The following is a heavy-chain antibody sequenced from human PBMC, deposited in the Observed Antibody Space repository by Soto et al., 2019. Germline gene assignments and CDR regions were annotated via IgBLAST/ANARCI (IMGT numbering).Heavy chain of an antibody. CDR2: IYSGGST. D-gene: IGHD2-2*01. Sequence: GGSLRLSCASSVFTVISNYMSWVRQAPGKGLEWVSVIYSGGSTYYADSVKGRFTISRDNSKNTLYLQMNSLRAEDTAVYYCARAQDNDCSSTSCLSPYYYYGMDVWGQGTTVTVSS. CDR1: VFTVISNY. J-gene: IGHJ6*02. CDR3: ARAQDNDCSSTSCLSPYYYYGMDV. V-gene: IGHV3-53*01.